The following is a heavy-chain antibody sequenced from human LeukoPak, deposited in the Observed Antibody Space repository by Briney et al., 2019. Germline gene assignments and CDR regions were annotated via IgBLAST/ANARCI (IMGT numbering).Heavy chain of an antibody. J-gene: IGHJ5*01. V-gene: IGHV4-39*01. Sequence: SETLSLTCAVSGVSISSSNSYWDWIRQPPGKGLEWFGSFYYSGRTYYNPSLKSRVTISVDTSKNQFSLKVSSVTGSDTAVYYCARRIRRYGSIWVESFDSWGQGTLVTVSS. D-gene: IGHD6-13*01. CDR1: GVSISSSNSY. CDR3: ARRIRRYGSIWVESFDS. CDR2: FYYSGRT.